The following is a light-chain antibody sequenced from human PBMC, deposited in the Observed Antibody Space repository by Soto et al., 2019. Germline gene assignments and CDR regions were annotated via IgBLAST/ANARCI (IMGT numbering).Light chain of an antibody. V-gene: IGKV4-1*01. CDR3: HQYYSTLRT. Sequence: DIVMTQSPDSLAVSLGERATIKCKSSQSVLYSSNNKNYLAWYQQKPGQPPKLLIYWASTRESGVPDRFSGSGSGTDFTLTITGLQAEDVAVYYCHQYYSTLRTFGLGTKVEIQ. CDR1: QSVLYSSNNKNY. J-gene: IGKJ1*01. CDR2: WAS.